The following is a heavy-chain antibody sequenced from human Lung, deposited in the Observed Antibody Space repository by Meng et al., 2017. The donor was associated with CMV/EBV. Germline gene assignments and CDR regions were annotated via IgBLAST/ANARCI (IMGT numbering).Heavy chain of an antibody. CDR1: GFTFSGYN. CDR3: AGHYDILTGLSA. J-gene: IGHJ5*01. Sequence: GGSLKIXXAASGFTFSGYNMHWVRQAPGKGLEWVSSISTSATYIYYADSVKGRFTISRVNAKNSLFLQMNSLRAEDTAVYYCAGHYDILTGLSAWGHGTXVTVSS. CDR2: ISTSATYI. D-gene: IGHD3-9*01. V-gene: IGHV3-21*06.